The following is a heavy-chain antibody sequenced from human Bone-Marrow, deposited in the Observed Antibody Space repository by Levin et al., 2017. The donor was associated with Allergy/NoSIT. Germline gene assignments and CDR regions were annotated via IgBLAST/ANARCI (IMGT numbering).Heavy chain of an antibody. CDR2: IKSKTDGGTT. V-gene: IGHV3-15*01. D-gene: IGHD2-15*01. CDR3: TTDGGYLMGSGGSCYSWGFCWFDP. CDR1: GFTFSNAW. J-gene: IGHJ5*02. Sequence: GGSLRLSCAASGFTFSNAWMSWVRQAPGKGLEWVGRIKSKTDGGTTDYAAPVKGRFTISRDDSKNTLYLQMNSLKTEDTAVYYCTTDGGYLMGSGGSCYSWGFCWFDPWGQGTLVTVSS.